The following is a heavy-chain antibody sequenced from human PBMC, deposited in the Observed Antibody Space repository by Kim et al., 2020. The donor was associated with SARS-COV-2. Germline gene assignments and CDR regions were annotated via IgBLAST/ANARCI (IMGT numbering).Heavy chain of an antibody. Sequence: GGSLRLSCAASGFTLRNSWMYWVRQAPGQGLAWVCRIERNTAGTTYDYAVTVRVTFSSSRANSKISLHLHRISLQNQDTAVYSSDGAMQEDASGYYSYY. CDR2: IERNTAGTTY. J-gene: IGHJ6*01. D-gene: IGHD3-9*01. V-gene: IGHV3-15*04. CDR1: GFTLRNSW. CDR3: DGAMQEDASGYYSYY.